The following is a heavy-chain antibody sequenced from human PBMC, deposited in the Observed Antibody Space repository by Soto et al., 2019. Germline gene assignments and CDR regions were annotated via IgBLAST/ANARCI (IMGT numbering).Heavy chain of an antibody. V-gene: IGHV4-31*03. D-gene: IGHD3-10*01. CDR3: AIDHRFTTMVRGVITYFDY. CDR2: IYYSGST. J-gene: IGHJ4*02. CDR1: GGSISSGGYY. Sequence: PSETLSLTCTVSGGSISSGGYYWSWIRQHPGKGLEWIGYIYYSGSTYYNPSLKSRVTISVDTSKNQYSLKLSSVTAADTAVYYCAIDHRFTTMVRGVITYFDYWGQGTLVTVSS.